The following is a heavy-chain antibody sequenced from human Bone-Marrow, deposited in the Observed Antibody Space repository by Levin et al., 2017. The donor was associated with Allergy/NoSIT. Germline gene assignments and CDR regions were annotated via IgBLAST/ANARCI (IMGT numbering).Heavy chain of an antibody. D-gene: IGHD3/OR15-3a*01. CDR2: INHSRTI. V-gene: IGHV4-34*01. CDR1: DVSFSGFY. J-gene: IGHJ5*01. Sequence: SQTLSLTCTVPDVSFSGFYWTWIRQPPGGGLEWIGEINHSRTINYNPSLESRATISVDASKNQFSLLLKSVTAAATAVYFFARHFIDYIFSTGHNTGGFDSWGQGALVTVSS. CDR3: ARHFIDYIFSTGHNTGGFDS.